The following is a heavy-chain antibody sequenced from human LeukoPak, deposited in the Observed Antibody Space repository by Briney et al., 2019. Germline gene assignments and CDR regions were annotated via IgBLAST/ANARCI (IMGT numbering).Heavy chain of an antibody. CDR2: ISSDGSKK. D-gene: IGHD3-9*01. CDR3: AKEAHYPHMGTYLVTIDS. CDR1: GFTFSSYA. V-gene: IGHV3-30*04. J-gene: IGHJ4*02. Sequence: GGSLRLSCEVSGFTFSSYAMHWVRQAPGKGLEWVAVISSDGSKKDYADSVKGRFTISRDNSNNTLYLQMNSLRAEDTALYYCAKEAHYPHMGTYLVTIDSWGQGTLVTVSS.